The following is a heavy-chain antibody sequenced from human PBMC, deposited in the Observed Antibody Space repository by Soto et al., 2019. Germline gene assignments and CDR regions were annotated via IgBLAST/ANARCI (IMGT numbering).Heavy chain of an antibody. Sequence: WIRRAPGKGLEWVSYISGSGSIIYYADSVKGRFTISRDNAKNSVYLQMNSLRDEDTAVDYWARDHDSSGKIRYDCGMDVWGQGTTVTVS. V-gene: IGHV3-11*01. J-gene: IGHJ6*02. D-gene: IGHD3-22*01. CDR2: ISGSGSII. CDR3: ARDHDSSGKIRYDCGMDV.